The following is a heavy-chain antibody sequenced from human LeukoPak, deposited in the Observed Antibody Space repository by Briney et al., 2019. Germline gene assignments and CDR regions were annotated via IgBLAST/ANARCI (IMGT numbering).Heavy chain of an antibody. J-gene: IGHJ4*02. D-gene: IGHD1-26*01. Sequence: SETLSLTCTVSGYSISRGYYWGWIRQPPGKGLEGIGSIYHSGSTYYNPSLKSRVTISVDTSKNQFSLKVSSVTAADTAVYDCARAGVGERIDSWGQGTLVTVSS. CDR2: IYHSGST. CDR3: ARAGVGERIDS. CDR1: GYSISRGYY. V-gene: IGHV4-38-2*02.